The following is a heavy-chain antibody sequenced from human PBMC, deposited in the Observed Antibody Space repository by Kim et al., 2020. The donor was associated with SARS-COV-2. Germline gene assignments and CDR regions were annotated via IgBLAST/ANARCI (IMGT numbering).Heavy chain of an antibody. V-gene: IGHV4-59*01. CDR1: NGSINNYY. CDR2: AYHSGST. J-gene: IGHJ5*02. CDR3: ARVLGGSYPAWFDP. D-gene: IGHD3-16*02. Sequence: SETLSLTCTVSNGSINNYYWSWVRQPPGRELEWIGHAYHSGSTNYAPSLRSRVSISVDTSKNQFSLNLRSVTAADTAFYYCARVLGGSYPAWFDPWGPGTLVTVSS.